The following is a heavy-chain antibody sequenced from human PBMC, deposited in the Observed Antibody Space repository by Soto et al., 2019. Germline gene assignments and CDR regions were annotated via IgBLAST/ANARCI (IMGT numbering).Heavy chain of an antibody. V-gene: IGHV1-18*01. J-gene: IGHJ6*02. CDR3: AREPRGMDV. Sequence: GASVKVSSKACGGTSRNYVISWVRQAPGQGLEWMGWINPNNGNTNYAQKLQGGVTMTTDTSTSTAYMELRSLRSDDTAVYYCAREPRGMDVWGQGTTVTVSS. CDR1: GGTSRNYV. CDR2: INPNNGNT.